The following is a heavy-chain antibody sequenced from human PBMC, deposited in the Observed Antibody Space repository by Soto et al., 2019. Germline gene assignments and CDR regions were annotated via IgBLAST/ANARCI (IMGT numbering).Heavy chain of an antibody. J-gene: IGHJ6*02. V-gene: IGHV1-46*01. CDR1: GYTFTSYY. CDR2: INPSGGST. CDR3: ARLLGITGTTPSHSDYGMDV. Sequence: ASVKVSCKASGYTFTSYYMHWVRQAPGQGLEWMGIINPSGGSTSYAQKFQGRVTMTRDTSTSTVYMELSSLRSEDTAVYYCARLLGITGTTPSHSDYGMDVWGQGTTVTVSS. D-gene: IGHD1-7*01.